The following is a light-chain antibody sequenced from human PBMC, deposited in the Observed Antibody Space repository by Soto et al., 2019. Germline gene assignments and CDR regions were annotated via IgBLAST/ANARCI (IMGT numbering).Light chain of an antibody. J-gene: IGLJ2*01. CDR3: SSYAGSNNLI. CDR2: EVS. Sequence: QSVLTQPASVSGSPGQSITISCTGTSTDVGGYNYVSWYQHHPGKAPKLMIFEVSNRPSGVSHRFSGSKSGNTASLTISGLQAEDESDYYCSSYAGSNNLIFGGGTKVTVL. CDR1: STDVGGYNY. V-gene: IGLV2-14*01.